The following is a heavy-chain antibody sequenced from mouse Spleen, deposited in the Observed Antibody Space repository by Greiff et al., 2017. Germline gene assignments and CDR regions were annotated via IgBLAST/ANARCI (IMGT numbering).Heavy chain of an antibody. CDR1: GYTFTSYW. V-gene: IGHV1-55*01. CDR3: ARSGLDGNYVGFAY. D-gene: IGHD2-1*01. CDR2: IYPGSGST. Sequence: VQLQQPGAELVKPGASVKMSCKASGYTFTSYWITWVKQRPGQGLEWIGDIYPGSGSTNYNEKFKSKATLTVDTSSSTAYMQLSSLTSEDSAVYYCARSGLDGNYVGFAYWGQGTLVTVSA. J-gene: IGHJ3*01.